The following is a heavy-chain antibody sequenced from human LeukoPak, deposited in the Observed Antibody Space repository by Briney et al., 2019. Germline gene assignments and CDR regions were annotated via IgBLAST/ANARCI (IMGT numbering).Heavy chain of an antibody. D-gene: IGHD3-3*01. CDR3: AKDLWDGGFWSGYQTPPYYYYYGMDV. J-gene: IGHJ6*02. CDR1: GFTFSSYW. CDR2: INSDGSST. Sequence: GGSLRLSCAASGFTFSSYWMHWVRQAPGKGLLWVSRINSDGSSTSYADSVKGRFTISRDNAKNTLYLQMNSLRAEDTAVYYCAKDLWDGGFWSGYQTPPYYYYYGMDVWGQGATVTVSS. V-gene: IGHV3-74*01.